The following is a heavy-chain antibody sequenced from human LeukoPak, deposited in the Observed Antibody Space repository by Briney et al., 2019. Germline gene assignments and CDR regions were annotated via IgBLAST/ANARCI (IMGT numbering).Heavy chain of an antibody. V-gene: IGHV3-7*03. D-gene: IGHD6-13*01. J-gene: IGHJ6*03. CDR3: AKDMIAAAGTGMDV. Sequence: GGSLRLSCAASGFTFSYYWMSWVRQAPGKGLEWVANIKEDGSENYSVDSVKGRFTISRDNAKNSLYLQMNSLRAEDTALYYCAKDMIAAAGTGMDVWGKGTTVTISS. CDR2: IKEDGSEN. CDR1: GFTFSYYW.